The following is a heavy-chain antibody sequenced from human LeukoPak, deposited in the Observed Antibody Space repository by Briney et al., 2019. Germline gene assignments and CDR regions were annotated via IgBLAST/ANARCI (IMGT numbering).Heavy chain of an antibody. V-gene: IGHV5-51*01. CDR1: EYSFTTYW. Sequence: GESLKISCKGSEYSFTTYWIGWVRQMPGKGLEWMGIIYPGDSDTRYSPSFQGQVTISADKSITTAYLQWSSLKASDTAMYYCARTIAAAGNTFDYWGQGTLVTVSS. J-gene: IGHJ4*02. CDR3: ARTIAAAGNTFDY. CDR2: IYPGDSDT. D-gene: IGHD6-13*01.